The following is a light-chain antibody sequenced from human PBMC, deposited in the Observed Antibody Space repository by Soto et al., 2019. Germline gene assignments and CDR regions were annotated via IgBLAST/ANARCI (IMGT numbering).Light chain of an antibody. CDR1: QSISTY. CDR3: QQTYSRVLS. V-gene: IGKV1-39*01. Sequence: DIQMTQSPSSLSASVGDRVTITCRASQSISTYLNWLQQKPGKAPEVLIYGTSSLQSGVPVRFSGSGSGTEFTLSISSLQPEDVATYCCQQTYSRVLSFGGGTKVDIK. J-gene: IGKJ4*01. CDR2: GTS.